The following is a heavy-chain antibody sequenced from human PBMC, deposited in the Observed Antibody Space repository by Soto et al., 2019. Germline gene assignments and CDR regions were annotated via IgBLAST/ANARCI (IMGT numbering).Heavy chain of an antibody. CDR3: ARHGGSGWYNYFDY. CDR2: IDPSDSYT. V-gene: IGHV5-10-1*01. D-gene: IGHD6-19*01. Sequence: PGESLKISCNGSGYSFTIYCISLVLQMPGKGLEWMGRIDPSDSYTNYSPSFQGHVTISADKSISTAYLQWSSLKASDTAMYYCARHGGSGWYNYFDYWGQGTLVTVSS. CDR1: GYSFTIYC. J-gene: IGHJ4*02.